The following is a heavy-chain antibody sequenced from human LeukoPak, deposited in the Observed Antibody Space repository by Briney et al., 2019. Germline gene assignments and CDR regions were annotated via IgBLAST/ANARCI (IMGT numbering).Heavy chain of an antibody. J-gene: IGHJ2*01. D-gene: IGHD2-2*01. CDR2: IIPILGIA. Sequence: SVKVSCKASGGTFSSYTISWVRQAPGQGLEWMGRIIPILGIANYAQKFQGRVTISADKSTSAAYMELSSLRSEDTAVYYCARPYCSSTSCPHYWYFDLWGRGTLVTVSS. V-gene: IGHV1-69*02. CDR3: ARPYCSSTSCPHYWYFDL. CDR1: GGTFSSYT.